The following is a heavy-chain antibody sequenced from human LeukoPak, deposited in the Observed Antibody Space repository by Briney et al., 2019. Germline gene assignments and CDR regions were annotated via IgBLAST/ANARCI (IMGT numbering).Heavy chain of an antibody. CDR3: AKDIRPPWFGEGAFDY. CDR2: ISWNSGSI. J-gene: IGHJ4*02. CDR1: GFTFDDYA. V-gene: IGHV3-9*01. D-gene: IGHD3-10*01. Sequence: GGSLRLSCASSGFTFDDYAIHWVRQAPGKGLEWVSGISWNSGSIGYADSVKGRFTISRDNAKNSLYLQMNSLRAEDTALYYCAKDIRPPWFGEGAFDYWGQGTLVTVSS.